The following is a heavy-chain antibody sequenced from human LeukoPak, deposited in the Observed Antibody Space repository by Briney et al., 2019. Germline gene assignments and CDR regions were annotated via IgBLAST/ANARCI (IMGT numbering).Heavy chain of an antibody. V-gene: IGHV3-23*01. D-gene: IGHD3-22*01. CDR1: GFTFSSYA. J-gene: IGHJ4*02. Sequence: PGGSLRLSCAASGFTFSSYAMSWVRQAPGKGLEWVSAISGSGGSTYYADSVKGRFTISRDNSKNTLYLQMNSLRAEDTAVYYCAKGHEYYYDSSGYSDYWGQGTLVTVSS. CDR2: ISGSGGST. CDR3: AKGHEYYYDSSGYSDY.